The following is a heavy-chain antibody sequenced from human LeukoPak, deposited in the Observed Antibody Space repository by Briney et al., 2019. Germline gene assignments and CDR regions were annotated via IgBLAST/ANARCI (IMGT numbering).Heavy chain of an antibody. CDR3: ACLTTADAFDI. V-gene: IGHV4-59*01. Sequence: SETLSLTCTVSGGSISSYYWSWIRQPPGKGLEWIGYIYDSGSTNYNPSLKSRVTISVDTSRNQFSLKLSSVTAADTAVYYCACLTTADAFDIWGQGTMVTVSS. D-gene: IGHD3-22*01. J-gene: IGHJ3*02. CDR1: GGSISSYY. CDR2: IYDSGST.